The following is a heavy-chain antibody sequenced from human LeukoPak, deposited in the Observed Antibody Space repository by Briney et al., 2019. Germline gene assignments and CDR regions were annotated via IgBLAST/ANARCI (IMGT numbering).Heavy chain of an antibody. CDR2: IRYDGSNK. J-gene: IGHJ4*02. D-gene: IGHD3-10*01. CDR1: GFTFSSYG. V-gene: IGHV3-30*02. Sequence: QAGGSLRLSCAASGFTFSSYGMHWVRQAPGKGLEWVAFIRYDGSNKYYADSVKGRFTISRDNSKNTLYLQMNSLRAEDTAVYYCAKDESSFYYGSGSYYTGVDYWGQGTLVTVSS. CDR3: AKDESSFYYGSGSYYTGVDY.